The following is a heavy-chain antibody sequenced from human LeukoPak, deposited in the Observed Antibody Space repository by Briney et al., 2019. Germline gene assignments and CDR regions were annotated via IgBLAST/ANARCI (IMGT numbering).Heavy chain of an antibody. CDR3: ARDRGMVRVED. J-gene: IGHJ4*02. V-gene: IGHV1-46*01. Sequence: ASVKVSCKSSGYTFTSYYMYWVRQAPGQGLEWMGIINPSGGGTSYAQKFQGRVTMTRDTSTSTVYMELSSLRSEDTAVYYCARDRGMVRVEDWGQGTLVTVSS. D-gene: IGHD3-10*01. CDR2: INPSGGGT. CDR1: GYTFTSYY.